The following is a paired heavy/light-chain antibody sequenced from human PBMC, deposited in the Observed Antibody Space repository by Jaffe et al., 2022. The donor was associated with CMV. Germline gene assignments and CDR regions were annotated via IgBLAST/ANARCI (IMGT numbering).Heavy chain of an antibody. J-gene: IGHJ4*02. CDR2: IYYSGST. Sequence: QVQLQESGPGLVKPSETLSLTCTVSGGSISDYYWSWIRQPPGKGLEWIGYIYYSGSTNYNPSLKSRVTISLDTSKNQFSLRLSSVTASDTAVYYCTRGSGWYLRFDYWGQGALVTVSS. D-gene: IGHD6-19*01. V-gene: IGHV4-59*08. CDR3: TRGSGWYLRFDY. CDR1: GGSISDYY.
Light chain of an antibody. CDR2: DAS. Sequence: EIVMTQSPATLSVSPGERATLSCRASQSVSGNLAWYQQKPGQAPSLLIYDASTRTTAIPARFSGSGSGTEFTLTISSLQSEDFAVYYCQQYHNWPLTFGGGTKVEIK. CDR3: QQYHNWPLT. J-gene: IGKJ4*01. CDR1: QSVSGN. V-gene: IGKV3-15*01.